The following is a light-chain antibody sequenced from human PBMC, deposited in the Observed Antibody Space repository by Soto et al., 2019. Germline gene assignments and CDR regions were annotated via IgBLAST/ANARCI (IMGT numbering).Light chain of an antibody. Sequence: QSVLTQSPSASASLGASVKLTCTLSSGHSNYAIAWHQQQPEKGPRYLMKLNSDGSHRKGDGIPDRFSGSSSGAERYLTISSLQSEDEAYYYCQTWGTGLRVFGTGTKLTVL. CDR2: LNSDGSH. CDR1: SGHSNYA. V-gene: IGLV4-69*01. CDR3: QTWGTGLRV. J-gene: IGLJ1*01.